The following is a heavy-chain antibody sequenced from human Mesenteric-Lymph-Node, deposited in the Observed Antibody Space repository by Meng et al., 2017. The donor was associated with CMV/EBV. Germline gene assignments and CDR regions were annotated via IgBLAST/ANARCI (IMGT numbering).Heavy chain of an antibody. Sequence: GESLKISCAASGFTFSSYWMSWVRQAPGKGLEWVSYISSSGSTIYYADSVKGRFTISRDNAKNSLYLQMNSLRAEDTAVYYCARLRFLEWLSRYYGMDVWGQGTTVTVSS. CDR2: ISSSGSTI. J-gene: IGHJ6*02. D-gene: IGHD3-3*01. V-gene: IGHV3-48*04. CDR1: GFTFSSYW. CDR3: ARLRFLEWLSRYYGMDV.